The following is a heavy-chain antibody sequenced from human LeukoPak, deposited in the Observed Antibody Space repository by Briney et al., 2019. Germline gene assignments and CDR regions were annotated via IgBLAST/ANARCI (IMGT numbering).Heavy chain of an antibody. Sequence: EGSLRLSCAASGFTFSSYSMNWVRQAPGKGLEWVSSISSSSSYIYYADSVKGRFTISRDNAKNSLYLQMNSLRAEDTAVYYCARDSSLYRAFDIWGQGTMVTVSS. D-gene: IGHD2-2*01. CDR3: ARDSSLYRAFDI. CDR1: GFTFSSYS. CDR2: ISSSSSYI. V-gene: IGHV3-21*01. J-gene: IGHJ3*02.